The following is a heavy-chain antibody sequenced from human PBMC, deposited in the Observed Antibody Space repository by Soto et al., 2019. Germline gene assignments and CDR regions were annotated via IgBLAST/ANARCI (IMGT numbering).Heavy chain of an antibody. CDR2: INIDGSNI. CDR1: GFTFSNYW. Sequence: PGGSLRLSCAVSGFTFSNYWMHWVRQAPGKGLVWVSRINIDGSNIGYADSVKGRFTISRDNAKNTLYLQMNSLRAEDTAVYYCASVYYYDSSGHFDYWGQGTLVTVSS. J-gene: IGHJ4*02. CDR3: ASVYYYDSSGHFDY. D-gene: IGHD3-22*01. V-gene: IGHV3-74*01.